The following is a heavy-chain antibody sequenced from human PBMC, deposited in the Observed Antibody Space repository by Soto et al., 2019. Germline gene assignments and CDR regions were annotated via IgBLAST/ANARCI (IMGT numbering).Heavy chain of an antibody. J-gene: IGHJ3*02. CDR2: ISTSGNTI. Sequence: QVQLVESGGALVKPGGSLRLSCAASAFTFSDYTFSDYYMSWIRQAPGKGLEWVSYISTSGNTIYYADSVRGRFTSSRDNAKNSLYLQMNSLRVEDTAVYYCATTAKDAFDIWGQGTMVTVSS. D-gene: IGHD4-17*01. CDR3: ATTAKDAFDI. CDR1: AFTFSDYTFSDYY. V-gene: IGHV3-11*01.